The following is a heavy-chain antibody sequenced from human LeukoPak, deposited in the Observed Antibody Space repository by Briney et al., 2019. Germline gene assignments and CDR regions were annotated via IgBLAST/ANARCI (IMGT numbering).Heavy chain of an antibody. CDR3: AQQFYGSGSRKETRFDY. CDR2: ISSSSSYI. V-gene: IGHV3-21*01. CDR1: RFTFSSYS. J-gene: IGHJ4*02. Sequence: KAARSLTLSCAASRFTFSSYSMDWVRQAPGKGLEWVSSISSSSSYIYYADSVKGRFTIARDNAKNSLYLQMNSLRAEDTAVYYCAQQFYGSGSRKETRFDYWGQGTLVTVSS. D-gene: IGHD3-10*01.